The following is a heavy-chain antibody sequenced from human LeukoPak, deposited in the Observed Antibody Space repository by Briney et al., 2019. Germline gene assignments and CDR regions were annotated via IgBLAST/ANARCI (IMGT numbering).Heavy chain of an antibody. Sequence: SETLSLTCTVSGGSISSGDYYWSWIRQPPGKGLEWIGYIYYSGSTYYNPSLKSRVTISVDTSKNQFSLKLSSVTAADTAVYYYAREGMATIEHDYWGQGTLVTVSS. CDR3: AREGMATIEHDY. CDR1: GGSISSGDYY. CDR2: IYYSGST. V-gene: IGHV4-30-4*08. J-gene: IGHJ4*02. D-gene: IGHD5-24*01.